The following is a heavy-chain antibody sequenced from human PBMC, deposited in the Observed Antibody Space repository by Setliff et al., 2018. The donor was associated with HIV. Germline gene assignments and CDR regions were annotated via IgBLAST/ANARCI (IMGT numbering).Heavy chain of an antibody. Sequence: PSETLSLTCTVSGDSVSSRSYYWSWIRQPPGKGLEWIGYIYYSGSTNSHPSLKIRVTISGDTSKNHFSLKLRSVTAADTAVYYCAQLGMVDDFDYWGQGALVTVSS. CDR3: AQLGMVDDFDY. CDR2: IYYSGST. V-gene: IGHV4-61*03. J-gene: IGHJ4*02. D-gene: IGHD1-1*01. CDR1: GDSVSSRSYY.